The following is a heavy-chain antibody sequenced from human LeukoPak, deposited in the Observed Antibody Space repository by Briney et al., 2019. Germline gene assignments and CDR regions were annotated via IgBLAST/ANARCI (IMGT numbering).Heavy chain of an antibody. CDR1: GNTFTGYY. V-gene: IGHV1-2*02. Sequence: ASVKVSCKASGNTFTGYYMHWVRQAPGQGLEWMGWINPNSGGTNYAQKFQGRVTMTRDTSISTAYMELSRLRSDDTAVYYCARGYGGYEFLFDYWGQGTLVTVSS. CDR3: ARGYGGYEFLFDY. D-gene: IGHD5-12*01. J-gene: IGHJ4*02. CDR2: INPNSGGT.